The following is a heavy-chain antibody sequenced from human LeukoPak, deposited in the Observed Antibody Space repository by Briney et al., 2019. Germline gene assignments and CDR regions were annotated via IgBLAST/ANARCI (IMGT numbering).Heavy chain of an antibody. J-gene: IGHJ6*02. CDR3: ARDPVYYGMDV. CDR2: IYYSGST. CDR1: GGSISSYY. Sequence: SETLSLTCTVSGGSISSYYWSWIRQPPGKGLEWIGYIYYSGSTNYNPSLKSRVTISVDTSKNQFSLKLSSVTAADTAVYYCARDPVYYGMDVWGQGTTVTVSS. V-gene: IGHV4-59*01.